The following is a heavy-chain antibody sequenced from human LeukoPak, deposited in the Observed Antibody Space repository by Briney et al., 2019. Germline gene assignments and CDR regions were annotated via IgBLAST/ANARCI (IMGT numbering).Heavy chain of an antibody. Sequence: ASVKVSCKASGYTFTGYYMHWVRQAPGQGLEWMGWINPNCGGTNYAQKFQGRVTMTRDTSISTAYMELSRLRSDDTAVYYCAVIWFGELLTFDYWGQGTLVTVSS. V-gene: IGHV1-2*02. CDR3: AVIWFGELLTFDY. J-gene: IGHJ4*02. CDR1: GYTFTGYY. CDR2: INPNCGGT. D-gene: IGHD3-10*01.